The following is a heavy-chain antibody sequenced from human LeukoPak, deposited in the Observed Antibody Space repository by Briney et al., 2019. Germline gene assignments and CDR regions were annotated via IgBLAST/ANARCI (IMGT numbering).Heavy chain of an antibody. V-gene: IGHV4-4*08. Sequence: PSETLSLTCTVSGGSISGSYWSWIRQPPGKGLEWIAYISDSGTTNYNPSLKSRVTVSFDTSKNQFSLNLSSVTAADTAVYYCARVGHIAAAGTYDYWGQGTLVTVSS. CDR3: ARVGHIAAAGTYDY. CDR1: GGSISGSY. J-gene: IGHJ4*02. CDR2: ISDSGTT. D-gene: IGHD6-13*01.